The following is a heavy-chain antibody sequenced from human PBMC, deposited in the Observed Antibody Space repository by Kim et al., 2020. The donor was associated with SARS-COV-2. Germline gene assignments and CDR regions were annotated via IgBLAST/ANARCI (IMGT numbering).Heavy chain of an antibody. CDR2: ST. V-gene: IGHV3-23*01. J-gene: IGHJ4*02. Sequence: STYYADSVKGRFTISRDNSKNTLYLQMNSLRAEDTAVYYCAKGVGATSYWYKGTLVT. D-gene: IGHD1-26*01. CDR3: AKGVGATSY.